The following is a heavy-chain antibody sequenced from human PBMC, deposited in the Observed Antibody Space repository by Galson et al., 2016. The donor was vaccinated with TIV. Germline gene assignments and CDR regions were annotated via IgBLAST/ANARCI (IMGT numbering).Heavy chain of an antibody. CDR1: AASMGSYH. J-gene: IGHJ4*02. CDR3: ARYCYGGSCYGVLDY. D-gene: IGHD2-15*01. Sequence: TLSLTCTVSAASMGSYHWSWIRQPPGRGLEWIGFINYDGSTHFNPSLKSRVTISIDTSKSRFSLNLSSVTAADTAVYYCARYCYGGSCYGVLDYWGPGALVTVSS. CDR2: INYDGST. V-gene: IGHV4-59*12.